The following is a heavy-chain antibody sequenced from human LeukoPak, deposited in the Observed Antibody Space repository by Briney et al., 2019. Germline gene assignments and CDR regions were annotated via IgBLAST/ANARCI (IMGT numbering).Heavy chain of an antibody. CDR3: ARDPDCGSNGCQTPPFDY. J-gene: IGHJ4*02. D-gene: IGHD2-2*01. CDR1: GFTFSSYW. V-gene: IGHV3-7*01. Sequence: PGGSLRLSCAASGFTFSSYWMSWVRQAPGKGLEWVANIKQDGSEKYCVDSVKGRFTISRDNAKNSLYLQMNSLRAEDTAVYYCARDPDCGSNGCQTPPFDYWGQGTLVTVSS. CDR2: IKQDGSEK.